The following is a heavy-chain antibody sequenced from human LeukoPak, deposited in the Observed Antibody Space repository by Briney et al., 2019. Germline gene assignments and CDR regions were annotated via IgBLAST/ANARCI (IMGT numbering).Heavy chain of an antibody. Sequence: GMSLRLSCAASGLTFSTYGFHWIRQAPGKGLEWVSLIWNDGKKAEYADSVKGRFTIFRDNSKNTVYLQMNSMRAEDTAVYYCVRDIWTSGNKYFDSWGQGNLVTVSS. CDR3: VRDIWTSGNKYFDS. CDR1: GLTFSTYG. V-gene: IGHV3-30*19. CDR2: IWNDGKKA. D-gene: IGHD3/OR15-3a*01. J-gene: IGHJ4*02.